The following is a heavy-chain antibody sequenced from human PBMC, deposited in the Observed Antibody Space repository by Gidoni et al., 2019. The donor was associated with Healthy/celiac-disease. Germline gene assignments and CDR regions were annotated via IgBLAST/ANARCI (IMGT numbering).Heavy chain of an antibody. Sequence: QVQLVQSGAEVKKPGASVKVSCKVSGYTLTELSMHWVRQAPGKGLEWMGGFDPEDGETIYAQKFQGRVTMTEDTSTDTAYRELSSLRSEDTAVYYCATLTQGYSSGWYRLSYYYYYMDVWGKGTTVTVSS. CDR1: GYTLTELS. V-gene: IGHV1-24*01. CDR3: ATLTQGYSSGWYRLSYYYYYMDV. D-gene: IGHD6-19*01. J-gene: IGHJ6*03. CDR2: FDPEDGET.